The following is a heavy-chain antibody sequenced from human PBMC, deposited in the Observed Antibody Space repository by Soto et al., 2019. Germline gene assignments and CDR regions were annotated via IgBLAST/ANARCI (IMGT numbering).Heavy chain of an antibody. CDR2: ISGGGDRT. Sequence: EVQLLESGGGLVQPGGSLRLSCVGSGFTFINYAMNWVRQTPGKGLEWVSGISGGGDRTFDADSVKGRFTISRDNSKNTVNLQINRLRADDTAVYYCARKVLGSTSRPDWWYFDLWGRGTLVTVSS. CDR3: ARKVLGSTSRPDWWYFDL. J-gene: IGHJ2*01. D-gene: IGHD2-2*01. CDR1: GFTFINYA. V-gene: IGHV3-23*01.